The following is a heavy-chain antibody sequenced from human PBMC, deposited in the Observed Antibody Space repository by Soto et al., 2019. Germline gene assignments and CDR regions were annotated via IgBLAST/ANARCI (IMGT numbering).Heavy chain of an antibody. D-gene: IGHD4-17*01. CDR1: GGSVTSDEDY. CDR3: ATESGSTYGYFDY. Sequence: KPSETLSLTCTVSGGSVTSDEDYWSWIRQSPGKGLEWIGYISNSGSTGYNPSLKTRLSMSVDRSKNQFTLGLTSVTAADTAVYFCATESGSTYGYFDYWGQGTQVTVSS. CDR2: ISNSGST. J-gene: IGHJ4*02. V-gene: IGHV4-30-4*01.